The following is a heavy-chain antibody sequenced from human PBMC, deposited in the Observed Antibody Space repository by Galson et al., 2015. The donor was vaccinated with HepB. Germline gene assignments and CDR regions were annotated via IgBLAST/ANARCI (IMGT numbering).Heavy chain of an antibody. CDR2: TYYRAKWYR. D-gene: IGHD6-13*01. CDR1: GDSVSSNSVA. V-gene: IGHV6-1*01. J-gene: IGHJ6*02. Sequence: CAISGDSVSSNSVAWYWIRQSPSRGLEWLGRTYYRAKWYRDYAESLRSRITINPDTSKNQFSLQLNSVTPGDTAVYYCARVAGTIYYYGMAVWGQGTTVTVSS. CDR3: ARVAGTIYYYGMAV.